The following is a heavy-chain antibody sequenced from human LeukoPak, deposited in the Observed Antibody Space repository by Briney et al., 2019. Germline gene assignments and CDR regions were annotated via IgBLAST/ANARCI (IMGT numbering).Heavy chain of an antibody. CDR2: IYSGGST. Sequence: PGRSLRLSCAASGFTFSSYGMHWVRQAPGEGLEWVSVIYSGGSTYYADSVKGRLTISRDNSKNTLYLQMNSLRVEDTAVYYCARYSSSWYSPFDYWGQGTLVTVSS. CDR1: GFTFSSYG. CDR3: ARYSSSWYSPFDY. V-gene: IGHV3-53*01. J-gene: IGHJ4*02. D-gene: IGHD6-13*01.